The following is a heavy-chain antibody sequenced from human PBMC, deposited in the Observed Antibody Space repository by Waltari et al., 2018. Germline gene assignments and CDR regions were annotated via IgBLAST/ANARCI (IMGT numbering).Heavy chain of an antibody. CDR2: FNIDESGT. J-gene: IGHJ5*02. CDR1: GFTFTRYW. D-gene: IGHD4-17*01. CDR3: ARSCGLRCHWFDP. Sequence: EVQLVESGGGLVQPGGSLRLSCAASGFTFTRYWMHWVRQAPGKGLVWVSRFNIDESGTSYADSVKGRFTISRDNTKNTLYLQMNSLRAEDTAVYYCARSCGLRCHWFDPWGQGTLVTVSS. V-gene: IGHV3-74*01.